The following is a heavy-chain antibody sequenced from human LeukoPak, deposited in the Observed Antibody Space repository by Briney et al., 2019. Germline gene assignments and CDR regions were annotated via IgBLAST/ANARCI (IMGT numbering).Heavy chain of an antibody. J-gene: IGHJ3*02. V-gene: IGHV4-61*02. CDR2: IYTSGST. Sequence: PSQTLSLTCTVSGGSISSGSYYWSWIRQPAGKGLEWIGRIYTSGSTNYNPSLKSRVTISVDTPKNQFSLRLSSVTAADTAVYYCARVRRVVVITLTSGAFDIWGQGTMVTVSS. D-gene: IGHD3-22*01. CDR3: ARVRRVVVITLTSGAFDI. CDR1: GGSISSGSYY.